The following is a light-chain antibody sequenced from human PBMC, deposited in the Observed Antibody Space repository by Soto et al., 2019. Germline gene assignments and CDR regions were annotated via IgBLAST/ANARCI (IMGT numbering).Light chain of an antibody. CDR2: RNN. J-gene: IGLJ7*01. CDR1: SSNIGSNY. CDR3: AAWDDSLRGPDV. Sequence: QLVLTQPHSASGTPGQRVTISCSASSSNIGSNYVYWYQQLPGTAPTHLIYRNNQRPSGVPDRFSGSKSGTSASLAISGLRSEDEADYYCAAWDDSLRGPDVFGGGTQLTVL. V-gene: IGLV1-47*01.